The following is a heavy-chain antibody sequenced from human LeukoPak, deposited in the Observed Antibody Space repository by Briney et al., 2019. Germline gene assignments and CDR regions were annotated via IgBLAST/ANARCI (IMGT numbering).Heavy chain of an antibody. D-gene: IGHD3-16*02. CDR3: AREGSSYYDYVWGSYRYFDY. Sequence: SETLSLTCAVYGGSFSGYYWSWIRQPPGKGLEWIGEINHSGNTNYNPSLKSRVTISVDTSKNQFSLKLSSVTAADTAVYYCAREGSSYYDYVWGSYRYFDYWGQGTLVTVSS. CDR1: GGSFSGYY. J-gene: IGHJ4*02. V-gene: IGHV4-34*01. CDR2: INHSGNT.